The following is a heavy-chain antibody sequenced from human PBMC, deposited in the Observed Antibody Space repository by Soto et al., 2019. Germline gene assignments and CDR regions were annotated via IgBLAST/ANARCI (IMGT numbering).Heavy chain of an antibody. Sequence: GGSLRLSCASSGFTFVTYAMNWVRQAPGKGLEWVSGLSGSGGTTSYADSVKGRFTISRDNSKNTLYLQMNSLRAEDTAVYYCAKGLIVVPAARLDYWGQGTLVTVSS. J-gene: IGHJ4*02. CDR2: LSGSGGTT. CDR1: GFTFVTYA. CDR3: AKGLIVVPAARLDY. D-gene: IGHD2-2*01. V-gene: IGHV3-23*01.